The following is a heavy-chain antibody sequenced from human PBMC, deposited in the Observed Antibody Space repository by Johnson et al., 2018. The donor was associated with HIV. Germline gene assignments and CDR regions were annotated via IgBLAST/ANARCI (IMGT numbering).Heavy chain of an antibody. D-gene: IGHD6-6*01. J-gene: IGHJ3*02. CDR3: AFIEYSSLDAFDI. V-gene: IGHV3-7*02. CDR2: IKEDSSEK. Sequence: VQLVESGGGLVQPGGSLRLSCAASGFIFNDYWMSWVRQSPGKGLEFVANIKEDSSEKSYVDSVRGRFTISRDNAKNSVVLQMNSLRAEDTAVYYCAFIEYSSLDAFDIWGQGTMVIVSS. CDR1: GFIFNDYW.